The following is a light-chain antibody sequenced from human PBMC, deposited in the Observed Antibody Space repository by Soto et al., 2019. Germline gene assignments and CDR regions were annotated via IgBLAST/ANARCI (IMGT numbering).Light chain of an antibody. Sequence: QSVLTQPPSASGSPGQSVTISCTGTSSDVGGYNYVSWYQQHPGKAPKLMIYEVTKRPSGVPDRFSGSKSGNTASLTVSGLQAEEKADYYCSSYAGRTNLVSGTGTKVTVL. CDR1: SSDVGGYNY. CDR3: SSYAGRTNLV. V-gene: IGLV2-8*01. J-gene: IGLJ1*01. CDR2: EVT.